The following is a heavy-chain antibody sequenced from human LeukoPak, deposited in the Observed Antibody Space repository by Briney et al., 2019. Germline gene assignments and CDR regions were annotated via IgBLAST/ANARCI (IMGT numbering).Heavy chain of an antibody. CDR3: ARPYYYDSSGYNGAFDI. J-gene: IGHJ3*02. CDR1: GYSISSGYY. CDR2: IYHSGST. Sequence: SETLSLTCTVSGYSISSGYYWGWIRQPPGKGLEWIGSIYHSGSTYYNPSLKSRVTISVDTSKNQFSLKLSSVTAADTAVYYCARPYYYDSSGYNGAFDIWGQGTMVTVSS. V-gene: IGHV4-38-2*02. D-gene: IGHD3-22*01.